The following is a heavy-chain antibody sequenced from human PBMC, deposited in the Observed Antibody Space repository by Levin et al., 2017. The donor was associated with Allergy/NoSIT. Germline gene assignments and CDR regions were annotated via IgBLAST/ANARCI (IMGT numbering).Heavy chain of an antibody. CDR3: ARYSSGWLKYYFDY. Sequence: GGSLRLSCAASGFTFSSYWMSWVRQAPGKGLEWVANIKQDGSEKYYVDSVKGRFTISRDNAKNSLYLQMNSLRAEDTAVYYCARYSSGWLKYYFDYWGQGTLVTVSS. V-gene: IGHV3-7*01. J-gene: IGHJ4*02. CDR2: IKQDGSEK. CDR1: GFTFSSYW. D-gene: IGHD6-19*01.